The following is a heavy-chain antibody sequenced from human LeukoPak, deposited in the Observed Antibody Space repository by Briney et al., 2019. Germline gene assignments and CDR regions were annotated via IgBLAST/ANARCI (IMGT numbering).Heavy chain of an antibody. J-gene: IGHJ4*02. CDR3: AKDGGEAISSSWYY. CDR1: GFTFSSFA. D-gene: IGHD6-13*01. CDR2: ISGSGGGT. V-gene: IGHV3-23*01. Sequence: PGGSLRLSCAATGFTFSSFAMNWVRQAPGKELEWVSAISGSGGGTYYADSVKGRFTISRDNSRNTLYLQMNSLRAEDTAVYYCAKDGGEAISSSWYYWGQGALVTVSS.